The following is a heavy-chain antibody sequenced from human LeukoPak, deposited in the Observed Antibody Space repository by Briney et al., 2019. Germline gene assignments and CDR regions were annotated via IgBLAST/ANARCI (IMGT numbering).Heavy chain of an antibody. Sequence: PGGSLRLSCAASGFTFSSYGMHWVRKAPGKGLEWVAVIWYDGSNKYYADSVKGRFTISRDNSKNTLYLQMNSLRAEDTAVYYCAKDKRIFGVVILFDYWGPGILVTVSS. J-gene: IGHJ4*02. V-gene: IGHV3-33*06. D-gene: IGHD3-3*01. CDR2: IWYDGSNK. CDR1: GFTFSSYG. CDR3: AKDKRIFGVVILFDY.